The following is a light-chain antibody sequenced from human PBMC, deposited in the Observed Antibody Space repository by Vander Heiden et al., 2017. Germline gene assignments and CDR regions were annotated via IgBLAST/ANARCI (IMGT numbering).Light chain of an antibody. CDR3: QQHYSTPQT. CDR2: WAS. Sequence: DIVLTQSPDSLAVSLCERATINCKSSQSVLYSSNNKNYLAWYQQKPGQPPKLLIYWASTRESGVPDRFSGSGSGTDFTLTISSLQAEDVAVYYCQQHYSTPQTFGQGTKLEIK. V-gene: IGKV4-1*01. J-gene: IGKJ2*01. CDR1: QSVLYSSNNKNY.